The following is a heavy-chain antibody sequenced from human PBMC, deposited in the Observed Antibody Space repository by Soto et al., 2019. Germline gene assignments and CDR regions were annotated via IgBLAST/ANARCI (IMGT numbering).Heavy chain of an antibody. J-gene: IGHJ4*02. D-gene: IGHD5-18*01. CDR2: IAASGIST. CDR3: ASLAIFDQRTAMSDY. V-gene: IGHV3-23*01. CDR1: GFTFADFA. Sequence: EVQLLESGGGLVQPGVSLRLSCAASGFTFADFAMTWVRQAPGKGLEWISTIAASGISTYYADSVKSRFTISRENSKKMLYLQMQSLRADDTAVYYFASLAIFDQRTAMSDYWGQGTLVTVSS.